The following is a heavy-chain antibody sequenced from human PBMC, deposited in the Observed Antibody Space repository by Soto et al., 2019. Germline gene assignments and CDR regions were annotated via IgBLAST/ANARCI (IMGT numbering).Heavy chain of an antibody. CDR3: ATDLGENTASPFDA. CDR1: GVTFSSET. CDR2: IIPLFGTA. Sequence: QVQLVQSGADVKKPGSSVKVSCQASGVTFSSETLGWVRQAPGQGLEWVGGIIPLFGTASYEQKFQGRVTITADESTSTVYMELSSLRSDDTAVYFCATDLGENTASPFDACGQGTLVTVSS. V-gene: IGHV1-69*01. D-gene: IGHD3-16*01. J-gene: IGHJ4*02.